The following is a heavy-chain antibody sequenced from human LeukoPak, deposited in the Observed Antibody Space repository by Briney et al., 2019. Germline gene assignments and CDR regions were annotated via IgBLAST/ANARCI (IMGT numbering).Heavy chain of an antibody. Sequence: GGSLRLSCAASGFTFSIYGTNWIRQAPGKGLEWVSGISGSGARSGSGGIPYYADSVKGRFTISRDNSKNTLYLQMNSLRAEDTAVYYCAKRPVSSGWNFFDYWGQGTLVTVSS. V-gene: IGHV3-23*01. CDR2: ISGSGARSGSGGIP. D-gene: IGHD6-19*01. J-gene: IGHJ4*02. CDR1: GFTFSIYG. CDR3: AKRPVSSGWNFFDY.